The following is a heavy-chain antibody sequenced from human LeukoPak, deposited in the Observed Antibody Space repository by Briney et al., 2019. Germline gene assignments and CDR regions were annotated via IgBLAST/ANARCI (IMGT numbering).Heavy chain of an antibody. J-gene: IGHJ2*01. CDR3: ARAGVSGSWYLGRYFDL. V-gene: IGHV1-2*04. Sequence: GASVKVSCKASGYTFTGYYMHWVRQAPGQGLGWMGWINPNSGGTNYAQKFQGWVTMTRDTSISTAYMELSRLRSDDTAVYYCARAGVSGSWYLGRYFDLWGRGTLVTVSS. D-gene: IGHD6-13*01. CDR2: INPNSGGT. CDR1: GYTFTGYY.